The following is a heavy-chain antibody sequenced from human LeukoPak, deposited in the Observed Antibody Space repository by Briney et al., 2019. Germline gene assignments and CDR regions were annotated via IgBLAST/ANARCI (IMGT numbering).Heavy chain of an antibody. CDR1: GYTFTGYY. V-gene: IGHV1-2*06. CDR3: ARGDDYGDSGLDY. D-gene: IGHD4-17*01. Sequence: GASVKVSCKASGYTFTGYYMHWVRQAPGQGLEWMGRIKPNSGGTNYAQKFQGRVTMTRDTSISTAYMELSRLRSDDTAVYYCARGDDYGDSGLDYWGQGTLVTVSS. CDR2: IKPNSGGT. J-gene: IGHJ4*02.